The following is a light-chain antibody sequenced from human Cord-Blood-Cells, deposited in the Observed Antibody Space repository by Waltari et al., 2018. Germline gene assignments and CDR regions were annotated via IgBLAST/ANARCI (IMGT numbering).Light chain of an antibody. CDR3: QSYDSSSWV. Sequence: NFMLTQPHSVSESPGKTVTISCTRSSGSIARNYVQWYQQRPGSSPTPVIYEDNQRPSGVPDRFSGSIDSSSNSASLTISGLKTEDEADYYCQSYDSSSWVFGGGTKLTVL. CDR1: SGSIARNY. CDR2: EDN. J-gene: IGLJ3*02. V-gene: IGLV6-57*01.